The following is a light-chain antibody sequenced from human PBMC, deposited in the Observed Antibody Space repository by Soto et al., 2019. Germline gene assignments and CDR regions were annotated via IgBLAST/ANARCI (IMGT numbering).Light chain of an antibody. CDR1: QSITRG. CDR2: GAS. CDR3: QQYNCWPST. Sequence: EIVMTQSPATLSLSPGESATLSCRASQSITRGLTWYYQKPGQAPRRVIYGASTRGTGVPARFTGSGSGTEFTLTISDLEPEDFAVYYCQQYNCWPSTFGQGTRLENK. V-gene: IGKV3D-15*01. J-gene: IGKJ5*01.